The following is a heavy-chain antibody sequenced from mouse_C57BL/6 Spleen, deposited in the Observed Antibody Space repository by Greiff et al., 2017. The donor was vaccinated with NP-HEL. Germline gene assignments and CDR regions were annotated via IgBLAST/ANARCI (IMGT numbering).Heavy chain of an antibody. V-gene: IGHV1-19*01. CDR3: AHLRPPFDY. CDR1: GYTFTDYY. J-gene: IGHJ2*01. CDR2: INPYNGGT. D-gene: IGHD1-2*01. Sequence: VHVKQSGPVLVKPGASVKMSCKASGYTFTDYYMNWVKQSHGKSLEWIGVINPYNGGTGYNQKFKGKATLTVDKSSSTAYMELNSLTSEDSAVYYCAHLRPPFDYWGQGTTLTVSS.